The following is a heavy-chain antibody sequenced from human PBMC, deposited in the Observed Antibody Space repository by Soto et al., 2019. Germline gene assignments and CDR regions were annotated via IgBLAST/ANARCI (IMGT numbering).Heavy chain of an antibody. CDR1: GFSFSDYY. D-gene: IGHD6-25*01. CDR2: ISPNSGSA. V-gene: IGHV3-11*06. CDR3: ACAAPGDS. Sequence: PGGSLRLSCAASGFSFSDYYMSWIRQAPGKGLEWVSYISPNSGSANYADSVKGRFTISRDNAKDSLYLQMNSLTAADTAVYYCACAAPGDSWGQGTLVTVSS. J-gene: IGHJ4*02.